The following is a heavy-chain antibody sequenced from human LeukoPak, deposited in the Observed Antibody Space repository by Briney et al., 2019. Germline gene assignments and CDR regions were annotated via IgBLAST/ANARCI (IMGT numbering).Heavy chain of an antibody. J-gene: IGHJ4*02. D-gene: IGHD2-15*01. V-gene: IGHV3-33*01. Sequence: PGAPLRLSCAASGFTFGSYGMHWVRPAPGKGLAWVAVIWFDGTKKCYADAVKGRFAISRDNSTLYLHMYTLSAEDTALYYCAREGGGICSGFGCPGIDSWGQGTLVTVSS. CDR1: GFTFGSYG. CDR2: IWFDGTKK. CDR3: AREGGGICSGFGCPGIDS.